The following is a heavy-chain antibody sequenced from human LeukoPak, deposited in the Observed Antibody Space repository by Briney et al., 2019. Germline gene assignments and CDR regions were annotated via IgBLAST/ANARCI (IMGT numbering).Heavy chain of an antibody. D-gene: IGHD6-19*01. CDR2: INHSGGT. V-gene: IGHV4-34*01. CDR1: GGSFSGYY. CDR3: ARTSGWYSTPFDY. Sequence: SETLSLTCAVYGGSFSGYYWSWIRQPPGKGLEWIGEINHSGGTNYNPSLKSRVTISVDTSKNQFSLKLSSVTAADTAVYYCARTSGWYSTPFDYWGQGTLVTVSS. J-gene: IGHJ4*02.